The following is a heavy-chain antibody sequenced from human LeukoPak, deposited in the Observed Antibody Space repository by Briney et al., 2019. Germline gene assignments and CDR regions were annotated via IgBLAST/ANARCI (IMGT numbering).Heavy chain of an antibody. D-gene: IGHD3-22*01. CDR2: IYTSGST. Sequence: SETLSLTCTVSGGSISSYYWSWIRQPAGKGLEWIGRIYTSGSTNYNPSLKSRVTMSVDTSKNRFSLKLSSVTAADTAVYYCARDRSSYYYDSSGLTRGHWFDPWGQGTLVTVSS. V-gene: IGHV4-4*07. CDR3: ARDRSSYYYDSSGLTRGHWFDP. CDR1: GGSISSYY. J-gene: IGHJ5*02.